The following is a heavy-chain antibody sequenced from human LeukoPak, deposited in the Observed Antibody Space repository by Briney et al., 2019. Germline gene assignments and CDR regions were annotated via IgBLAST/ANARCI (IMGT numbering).Heavy chain of an antibody. CDR3: ARAAPESSGYYTDYYYYYGMDV. Sequence: SETLSLTCTVSGGSISSSSYYWGWIRQPPGKGLEWIGSIYYSGSTYYNPSLKSRVTISVDTSKNQLSLKLSSVTAADTAVYYCARAAPESSGYYTDYYYYYGMDVWGQGTTVTVSS. CDR1: GGSISSSSYY. J-gene: IGHJ6*02. V-gene: IGHV4-39*01. CDR2: IYYSGST. D-gene: IGHD3-22*01.